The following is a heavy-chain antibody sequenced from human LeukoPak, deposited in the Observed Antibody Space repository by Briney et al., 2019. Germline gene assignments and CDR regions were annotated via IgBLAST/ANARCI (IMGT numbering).Heavy chain of an antibody. J-gene: IGHJ6*03. V-gene: IGHV1-2*02. CDR3: ARDRAPYYDILTGYYSRFVSGEKNYYYMDV. D-gene: IGHD3-9*01. CDR2: INPNSGGT. CDR1: GYTFTGYY. Sequence: ASVKVSCKASGYTFTGYYLHWVRQAPGQGLEWMGWINPNSGGTNYAQKFQGRVTMTRDTSISTAYMELSRLRSDDTAVYYCARDRAPYYDILTGYYSRFVSGEKNYYYMDVWGKGTTVTISS.